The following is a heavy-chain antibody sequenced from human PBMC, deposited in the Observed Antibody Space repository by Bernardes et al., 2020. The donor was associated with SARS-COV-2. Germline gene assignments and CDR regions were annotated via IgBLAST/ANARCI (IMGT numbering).Heavy chain of an antibody. J-gene: IGHJ6*02. CDR3: VKAGKYDGYYYYGMDV. CDR1: GFTFNYA. CDR2: ISTNGGTT. V-gene: IGHV3-64D*06. D-gene: IGHD1-1*01. Sequence: GGSLRLSCSASGFTFNYAMHWVRQAPGKGLEYVSIISTNGGTTYYADSVKGRFTVSRDNSKNTLYLQMSSLRGEDTAIYYCVKAGKYDGYYYYGMDVWGQGTTATVSS.